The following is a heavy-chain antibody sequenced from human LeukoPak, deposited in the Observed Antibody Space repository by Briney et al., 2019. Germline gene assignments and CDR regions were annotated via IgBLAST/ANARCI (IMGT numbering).Heavy chain of an antibody. Sequence: SETLPLICTVSGASISSSNWNWIRQAPGKGLEWIGYITFSGGTNYHPSLGSRVTISLDMSKNQFSLKLTSVTAADTAIYYCARDSVYATNWYDPWGQGTLVTVSS. CDR1: GASISSSN. CDR3: ARDSVYATNWYDP. J-gene: IGHJ5*02. V-gene: IGHV4-59*01. D-gene: IGHD2-8*01. CDR2: ITFSGGT.